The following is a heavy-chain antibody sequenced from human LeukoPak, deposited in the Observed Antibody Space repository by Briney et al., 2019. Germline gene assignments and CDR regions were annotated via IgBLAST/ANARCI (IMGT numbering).Heavy chain of an antibody. CDR3: ARQPLYCGGECYTYYFDY. J-gene: IGHJ4*02. CDR2: IIPIFGTA. Sequence: ASVKVSCKASGGTFSSYTINWVRQAPGQGLEWMGGIIPIFGTANYAQKFQGRVTITADDSTSTAYMELSSLRSEDTAVYYCARQPLYCGGECYTYYFDYLGQGTLVTVSS. D-gene: IGHD2-21*01. V-gene: IGHV1-69*13. CDR1: GGTFSSYT.